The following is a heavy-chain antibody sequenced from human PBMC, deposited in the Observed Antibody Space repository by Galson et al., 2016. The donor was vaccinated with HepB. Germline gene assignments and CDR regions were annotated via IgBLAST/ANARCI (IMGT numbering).Heavy chain of an antibody. V-gene: IGHV3-74*01. CDR3: VRDHSVVPTTAYNWFDP. CDR1: GFAFSSHW. Sequence: SLRLSCAASGFAFSSHWMHWVRQDLGKGLVWVSRINSDGTISNYADSVKGRFTISRDNAKNTLYLQMNSLRAEDTAVYFWVRDHSVVPTTAYNWFDPWGRGTLVTVPS. J-gene: IGHJ5*02. CDR2: INSDGTIS. D-gene: IGHD4-23*01.